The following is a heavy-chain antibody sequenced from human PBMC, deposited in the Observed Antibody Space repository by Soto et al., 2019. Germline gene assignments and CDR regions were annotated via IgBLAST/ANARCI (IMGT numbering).Heavy chain of an antibody. CDR3: ATSESSGFPFGH. J-gene: IGHJ4*02. CDR2: IYPGDSDT. D-gene: IGHD3-22*01. V-gene: IGHV5-51*01. Sequence: GESLKISCKASGYSFSNYWIGWVRQMPWKGLEWIGIIYPGDSDTRYSPSFQGQVTVSADKSISTAYLQWSSLQDSATAMYYCATSESSGFPFGHWDQGTRVTVSS. CDR1: GYSFSNYW.